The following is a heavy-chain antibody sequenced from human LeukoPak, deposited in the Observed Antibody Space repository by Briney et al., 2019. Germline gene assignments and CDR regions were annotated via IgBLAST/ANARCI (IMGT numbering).Heavy chain of an antibody. J-gene: IGHJ4*02. CDR3: AADAFVYRSGWYEDY. CDR1: GGCISSYY. CDR2: IYYSGST. V-gene: IGHV4-59*01. Sequence: SETLSHTCTVSGGCISSYYWSWIRQPPGKGLEWIGYIYYSGSTNYNPSLKSRVTISVDTSKNQFSLKLSSVTAADTAVYYCAADAFVYRSGWYEDYWGQGTLVTVSS. D-gene: IGHD6-19*01.